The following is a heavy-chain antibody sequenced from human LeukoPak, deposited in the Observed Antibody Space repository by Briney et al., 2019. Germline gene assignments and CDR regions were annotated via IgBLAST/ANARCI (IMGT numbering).Heavy chain of an antibody. CDR1: GFTFSSYW. D-gene: IGHD3-22*01. V-gene: IGHV3-74*01. CDR3: ARAPSEIGGYYPEYFRH. Sequence: GGSLRLSCAACGFTFSSYWMHWVRQAPGKGLVWVSRIKSDGSTRYADSVKGRFTISRDNAKNTVSLQMNSLRAEDTGVYYCARAPSEIGGYYPEYFRHWGQGTLVTVSP. J-gene: IGHJ1*01. CDR2: IKSDGST.